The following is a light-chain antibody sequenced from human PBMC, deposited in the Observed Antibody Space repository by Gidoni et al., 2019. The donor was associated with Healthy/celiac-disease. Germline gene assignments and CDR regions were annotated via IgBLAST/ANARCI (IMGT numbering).Light chain of an antibody. CDR2: AAS. CDR1: QSISSY. V-gene: IGKV1-39*01. Sequence: DIQMTQSPSSLSASVGDRVTITCRASQSISSYLNWYQQKPGKAPKLLIYAASSLQSGVPSRFSGSGSGTDFTLTISSLQPEDFATYYCQQSYSTLPTFRPGTKVDIK. J-gene: IGKJ3*01. CDR3: QQSYSTLPT.